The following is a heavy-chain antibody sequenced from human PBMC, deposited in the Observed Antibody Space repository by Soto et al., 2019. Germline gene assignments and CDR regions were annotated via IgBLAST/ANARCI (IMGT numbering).Heavy chain of an antibody. V-gene: IGHV4-34*01. CDR2: INHLGST. J-gene: IGHJ4*02. Sequence: QVHLQQWGAGLLKPSETLSLTCAVNGGSFSGFYWTWIRQSPGKGLEWIGQINHLGSTSYSPSLKSRATIALDTSKNQFYLRLRSVTAADTAIYYCARSSGYYYWGQGTLVTVSS. CDR3: ARSSGYYY. D-gene: IGHD3-22*01. CDR1: GGSFSGFY.